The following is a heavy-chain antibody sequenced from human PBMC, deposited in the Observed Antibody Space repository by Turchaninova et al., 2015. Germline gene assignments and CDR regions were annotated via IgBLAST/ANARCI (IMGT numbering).Heavy chain of an antibody. V-gene: IGHV3-9*01. CDR1: GFSLDDSA. CDR2: STWNSANI. J-gene: IGHJ4*02. CDR3: VKDASILEYSSSSGLGY. D-gene: IGHD6-6*01. Sequence: EVQLVESGGGLVEPGGSLRLPCAALGFSLDDSARHGVRQAPGKGLEWVSTSTWNSANIDYADSVKGRFTISRDNAQNSLYLQMNSLRAEDTAFYYCVKDASILEYSSSSGLGYWGQGTLVTVSS.